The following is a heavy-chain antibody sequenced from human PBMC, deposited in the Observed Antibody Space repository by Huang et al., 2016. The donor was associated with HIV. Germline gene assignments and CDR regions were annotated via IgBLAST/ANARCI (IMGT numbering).Heavy chain of an antibody. V-gene: IGHV3-11*04. CDR1: GFTFSDYY. Sequence: QVQLVESGGGLVKPGKSLRLSCEVSGFTFSDYYMSWIRQAPGRGLEGVSDISSRGTTVSYAESVKGLFTISRDNTKNSLYLQMNSLRAEDTAVYYCARHYNNYIDYFDYWGQGTLVTVSS. D-gene: IGHD4-4*01. CDR3: ARHYNNYIDYFDY. CDR2: ISSRGTTV. J-gene: IGHJ4*02.